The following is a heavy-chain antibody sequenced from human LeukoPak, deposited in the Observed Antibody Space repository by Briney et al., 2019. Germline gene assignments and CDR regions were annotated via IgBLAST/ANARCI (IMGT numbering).Heavy chain of an antibody. CDR1: GFTFSSYW. CDR3: AREYYDSSGPADY. CDR2: IKQDGSEK. D-gene: IGHD3-22*01. Sequence: PGGSLRLSCAASGFTFSSYWMSWVRQAPGKGLEWVANIKQDGSEKYYVDSVKGRFTISRDNAKNSLYLQMNSLRAEDTAVYYCAREYYDSSGPADYWGQGTLVTVSS. V-gene: IGHV3-7*01. J-gene: IGHJ4*02.